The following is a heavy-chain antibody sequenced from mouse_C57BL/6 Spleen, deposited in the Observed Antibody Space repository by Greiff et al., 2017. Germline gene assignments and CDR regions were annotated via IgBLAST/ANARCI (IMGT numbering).Heavy chain of an antibody. D-gene: IGHD2-1*01. CDR3: ARHVEVYGNYVETYAMDY. J-gene: IGHJ4*01. Sequence: QVQLQQSGAELVKPGASVKLSCKASGYTFTEYTIHWVKQRSGQGLEWIGWFYPGCGSIKYNEKFKDKATLTADKAYSTVYIGLRKLTFEDSAVYFCARHVEVYGNYVETYAMDYWGQGTSVTVSS. V-gene: IGHV1-62-2*01. CDR2: FYPGCGSI. CDR1: GYTFTEYT.